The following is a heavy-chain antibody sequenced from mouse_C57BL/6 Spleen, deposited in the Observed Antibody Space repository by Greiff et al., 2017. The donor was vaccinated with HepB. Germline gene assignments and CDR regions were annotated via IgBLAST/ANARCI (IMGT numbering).Heavy chain of an antibody. Sequence: EVNVVESGGGLVQSGRSLRLSCATSGFTFSDFYMEWVRQAPGKGLEWIAASRNKANDYTTEYSASVKGRFIVSRDTSQSILYLQMNALRAEDTAIYYCARDAGIHQAWFAYWGQGTLVTVSA. J-gene: IGHJ3*01. CDR3: ARDAGIHQAWFAY. CDR1: GFTFSDFY. V-gene: IGHV7-1*01. CDR2: SRNKANDYTT.